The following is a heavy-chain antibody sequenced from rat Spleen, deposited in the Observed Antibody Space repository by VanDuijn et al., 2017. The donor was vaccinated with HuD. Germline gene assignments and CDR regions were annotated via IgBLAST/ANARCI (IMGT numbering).Heavy chain of an antibody. Sequence: QVQLKESGPGLVQPSQTVSLTCTVSGLSLNRYHVNWVRQPPGKGLEWMGVMWSDGDTSYNSGLKSRLNISRDTSKSQVLLQMSSLQTEDTATYYCASLTTGIPLDYWYFDFWGPGTMVTVSS. CDR2: MWSDGDT. D-gene: IGHD1-9*01. CDR3: ASLTTGIPLDYWYFDF. V-gene: IGHV2-32*01. CDR1: GLSLNRYH. J-gene: IGHJ1*01.